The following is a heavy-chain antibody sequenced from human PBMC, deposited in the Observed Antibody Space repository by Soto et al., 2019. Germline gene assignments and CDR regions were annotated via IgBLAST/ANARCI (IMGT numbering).Heavy chain of an antibody. CDR3: ARHALFQTSVTEGAWFDP. V-gene: IGHV4-39*01. J-gene: IGHJ5*02. Sequence: QLQLRESGPALLRPAETLSLACTVSGGSINSNFYYWAWVRQSPGRGPDWIGSSFMSGNAYYHASVQSRVTLAIDTSNNQFSLRLTSVTDAAAGVYYCARHALFQTSVTEGAWFDPWGQGRLVTVSS. CDR2: SFMSGNA. CDR1: GGSINSNFYY. D-gene: IGHD2-21*02.